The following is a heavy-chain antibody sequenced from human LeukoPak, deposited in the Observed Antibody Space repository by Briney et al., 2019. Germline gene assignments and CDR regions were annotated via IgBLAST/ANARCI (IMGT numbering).Heavy chain of an antibody. CDR3: ARTTVVTPSSHAFDI. J-gene: IGHJ3*02. V-gene: IGHV1-69*13. CDR1: GGTFSSYA. CDR2: IIPIFGTA. Sequence: SVKVSCKASGGTFSSYAISWVRQAPGQGLEWMGGIIPIFGTANYAQKFQGGVTITADESTSTAYMELSSLRSEDTAVYYCARTTVVTPSSHAFDIWGQGTMVTVSS. D-gene: IGHD4-23*01.